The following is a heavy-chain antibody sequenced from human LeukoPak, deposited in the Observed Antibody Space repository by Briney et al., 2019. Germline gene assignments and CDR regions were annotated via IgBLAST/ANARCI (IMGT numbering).Heavy chain of an antibody. V-gene: IGHV3-53*01. D-gene: IGHD5-12*01. J-gene: IGHJ3*02. CDR3: ASYILDPDAFDI. CDR2: IYSGGST. Sequence: PGGSLRLSCAASGFTVRSNYMSWVRQAPGKGLEWVSVIYSGGSTYYSDSVKGRFTISRDNSKNTLYLQMNSLRAEDTAMYYCASYILDPDAFDIWGQGTMVTVSS. CDR1: GFTVRSNY.